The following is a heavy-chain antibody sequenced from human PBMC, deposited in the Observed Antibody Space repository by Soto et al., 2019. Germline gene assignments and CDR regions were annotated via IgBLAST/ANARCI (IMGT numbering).Heavy chain of an antibody. CDR1: GFTFSNAW. D-gene: IGHD3-10*01. V-gene: IGHV3-15*07. CDR3: TTEKKRITMVRGVIGFDP. J-gene: IGHJ5*02. Sequence: GESLKISCAASGFTFSNAWMNWVRQAPGKGLEWVGRIKSKTDGGTTDYAAPVKGRFTISRDDSKNTLYLQMNSLKTEDTAVYYCTTEKKRITMVRGVIGFDPWGQGTLVTVSS. CDR2: IKSKTDGGTT.